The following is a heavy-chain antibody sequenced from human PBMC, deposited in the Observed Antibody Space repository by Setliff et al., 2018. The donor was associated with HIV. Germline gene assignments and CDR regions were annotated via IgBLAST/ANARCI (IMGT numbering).Heavy chain of an antibody. D-gene: IGHD3-10*01. Sequence: ASVKVSCKASGYTFSNFYIHWVRQAPGQGLEWVGGFHPGSGATFFAQKSQGRLTLSSDTSTSTAHMELSSLRSEETALYYCAREMTGGYFDYWGQGTLVTVSS. V-gene: IGHV1-46*01. CDR3: AREMTGGYFDY. J-gene: IGHJ4*02. CDR1: GYTFSNFY. CDR2: FHPGSGAT.